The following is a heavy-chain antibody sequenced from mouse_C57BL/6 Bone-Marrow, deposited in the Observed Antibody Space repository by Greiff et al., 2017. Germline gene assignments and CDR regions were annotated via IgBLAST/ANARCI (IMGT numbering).Heavy chain of an antibody. Sequence: QVQLQQPGAELVKPGASVKLSCKASGYTFPSYWMHWVKQRHGRGLEWIGRFDPNSGGTKYNEKFKSKATLTVYKPSSTVYLQLSSLTSEDSAVYDSARGGTAQAVAYWGQGTLVTVSA. CDR3: ARGGTAQAVAY. CDR1: GYTFPSYW. D-gene: IGHD3-2*02. V-gene: IGHV1-72*01. J-gene: IGHJ3*01. CDR2: FDPNSGGT.